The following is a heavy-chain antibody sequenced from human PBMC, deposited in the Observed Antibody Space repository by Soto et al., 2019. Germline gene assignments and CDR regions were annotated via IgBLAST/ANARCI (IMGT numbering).Heavy chain of an antibody. CDR1: GYSFTSYW. Sequence: GESLKISCKGSGYSFTSYWISWVRQMPGKGLEWMGRIDPSDSYTNYSPSFQGHVTISADKSISTAYLQWSSLKASDTAMYYCARRGSGYDEDYYYYGMDVWGQGTTVTVS. CDR2: IDPSDSYT. CDR3: ARRGSGYDEDYYYYGMDV. J-gene: IGHJ6*02. D-gene: IGHD5-12*01. V-gene: IGHV5-10-1*01.